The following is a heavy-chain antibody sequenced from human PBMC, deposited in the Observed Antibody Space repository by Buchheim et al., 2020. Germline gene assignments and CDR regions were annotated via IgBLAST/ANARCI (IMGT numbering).Heavy chain of an antibody. V-gene: IGHV1-58*02. CDR3: AAGEGGVYYYGSGSYYFNYYYGMDV. J-gene: IGHJ6*02. CDR1: GFTFTSSA. CDR2: IVVGSGNT. Sequence: QMQLVQSGPEVKKPGTSVKVSCKASGFTFTSSAMQWVRQARGQRLEWIGWIVVGSGNTNYAQKFQERVTITRDMSTSTAYMELSSLRSEDTAVYYCAAGEGGVYYYGSGSYYFNYYYGMDVWGQGTT. D-gene: IGHD3-10*01.